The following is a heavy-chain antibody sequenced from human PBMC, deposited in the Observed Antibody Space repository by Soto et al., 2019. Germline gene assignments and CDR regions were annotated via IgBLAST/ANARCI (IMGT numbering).Heavy chain of an antibody. CDR1: GFTFSDYG. V-gene: IGHV3-23*01. CDR3: AQDRGCSGSTCYQAY. CDR2: ISGSRGSTT. Sequence: HPGGSLRLSCAASGFTFSDYGLSWVRQAPGKGLEWVSSISGSRGSTTYYAGSVKGRFTISRDNSKNTLYLQMNSLRVEDTAVYYCAQDRGCSGSTCYQAYWGPGTLVTVSS. J-gene: IGHJ4*02. D-gene: IGHD2-2*01.